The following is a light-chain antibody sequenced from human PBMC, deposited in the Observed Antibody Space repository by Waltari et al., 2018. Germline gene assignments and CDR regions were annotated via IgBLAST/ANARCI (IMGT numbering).Light chain of an antibody. Sequence: QAVVTQEPSLTVSPGGTVTLTCGSSPGAVTSGHYPYWFQQKPGQAPMTLIYDTTIKHSWTPVRFSSSLLEDKAALTLSGAQPEDEAVYSCLLSFRGPYMVFGGGTKLTVL. CDR3: LLSFRGPYMV. CDR2: DTT. J-gene: IGLJ2*01. V-gene: IGLV7-46*01. CDR1: PGAVTSGHY.